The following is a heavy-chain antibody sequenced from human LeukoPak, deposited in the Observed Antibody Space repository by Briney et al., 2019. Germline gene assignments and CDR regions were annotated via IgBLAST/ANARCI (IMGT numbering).Heavy chain of an antibody. CDR3: ARAPYSTSWYSDY. Sequence: PGGSLRLSCAASGFTVISNYMSWVRQAPGKGLEWVSVIYSGGSTCYADSVKGRFTISRDNSKNTLYLQMDSLRAEDTAVYYCARAPYSTSWYSDYWGQGTLVTVSS. J-gene: IGHJ4*02. CDR1: GFTVISNY. CDR2: IYSGGST. V-gene: IGHV3-66*01. D-gene: IGHD6-13*01.